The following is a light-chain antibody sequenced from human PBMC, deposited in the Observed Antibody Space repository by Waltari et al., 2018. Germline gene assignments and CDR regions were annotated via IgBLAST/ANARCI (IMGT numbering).Light chain of an antibody. Sequence: QLVVTQSPSASASLGASVTLTCPLSSGHGSYAIAWLQQQPEKGPRFLLRVTSDGSHNKGDGIPGRFSGSSSGAERYLIISGLQSEDEADYYCQTWDTDIVVFGGGTKLTV. V-gene: IGLV4-69*01. J-gene: IGLJ2*01. CDR3: QTWDTDIVV. CDR1: SGHGSYA. CDR2: VTSDGSH.